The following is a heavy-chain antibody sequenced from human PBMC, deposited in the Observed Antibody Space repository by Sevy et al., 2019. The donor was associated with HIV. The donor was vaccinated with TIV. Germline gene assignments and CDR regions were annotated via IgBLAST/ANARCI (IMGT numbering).Heavy chain of an antibody. Sequence: ASVKVSCKASGYTFTSYGISWVRQAPGQGLEWMGWISAYNGNTNYTQKLQGRVTMTTDTSTSTAYMELRSLGSDDTAVYYCARVGFSGWVFDYWGQGTLVTVSS. CDR2: ISAYNGNT. V-gene: IGHV1-18*01. D-gene: IGHD6-19*01. CDR3: ARVGFSGWVFDY. J-gene: IGHJ4*02. CDR1: GYTFTSYG.